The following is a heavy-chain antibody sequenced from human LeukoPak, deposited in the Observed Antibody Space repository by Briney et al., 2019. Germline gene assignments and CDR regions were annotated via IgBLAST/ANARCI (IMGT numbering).Heavy chain of an antibody. Sequence: ASVKVSCKASGYTFTDYYMHWVRQAPGQGLEWMGRINPNSGGTNYAQKFQGRVTMTRDTSISAVYMELSRLISGDTAVYYCSRADYSSGWLTDYWGQGTLVTVSS. D-gene: IGHD6-19*01. J-gene: IGHJ4*02. CDR2: INPNSGGT. CDR3: SRADYSSGWLTDY. V-gene: IGHV1-2*06. CDR1: GYTFTDYY.